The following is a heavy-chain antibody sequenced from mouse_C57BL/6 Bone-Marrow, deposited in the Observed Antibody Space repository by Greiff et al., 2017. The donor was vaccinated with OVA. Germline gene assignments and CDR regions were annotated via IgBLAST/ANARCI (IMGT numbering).Heavy chain of an antibody. V-gene: IGHV2-2*01. D-gene: IGHD2-4*01. CDR2: IWSGGST. CDR3: ARRGLPPAMDY. Sequence: VNLVESGPGLVQPSQSLSITCTVSGFSLTSYGVHWVRQSPGKGLEWLGVIWSGGSTDYNAAFISRLSISKDNSTSQVFFKMNSLQADDTDIYYCARRGLPPAMDYWGQGTSVTVSS. J-gene: IGHJ4*01. CDR1: GFSLTSYG.